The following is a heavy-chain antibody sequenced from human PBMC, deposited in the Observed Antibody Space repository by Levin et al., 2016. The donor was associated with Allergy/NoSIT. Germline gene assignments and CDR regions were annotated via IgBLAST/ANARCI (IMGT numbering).Heavy chain of an antibody. CDR2: ISDYNGNA. J-gene: IGHJ4*02. Sequence: ASVKVSCKASGYTLSIYGITWVRQAPGQGLEWMGEISDYNGNANYAQKFQDRVTMTTDITTSTAYMELRSLRSDDTAVYYCAGTMVRGLRTFDYWGQGTLVTVSS. D-gene: IGHD3-10*01. V-gene: IGHV1-18*01. CDR1: GYTLSIYG. CDR3: AGTMVRGLRTFDY.